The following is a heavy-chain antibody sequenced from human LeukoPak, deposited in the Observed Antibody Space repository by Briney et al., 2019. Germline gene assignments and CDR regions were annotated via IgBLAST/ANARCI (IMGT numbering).Heavy chain of an antibody. V-gene: IGHV1-18*01. J-gene: IGHJ6*02. D-gene: IGHD3-9*01. CDR3: ARDGDYDILTGLSDYYYGMDV. Sequence: ASVKVSCKASGYTFTGYGISWVRQAPGQGLEWMGWISAYSGNTNYAQKLQGRVTMTTDTSTSTAYMELRSLRSDDTAVYYCARDGDYDILTGLSDYYYGMDVWGQGTTVTVSS. CDR2: ISAYSGNT. CDR1: GYTFTGYG.